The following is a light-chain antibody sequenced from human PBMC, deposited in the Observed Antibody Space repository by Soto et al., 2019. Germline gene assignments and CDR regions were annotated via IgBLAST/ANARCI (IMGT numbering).Light chain of an antibody. CDR2: GAF. Sequence: EVVLTQSPGTLSLSPGDGATLSCSASQTVNTNYLIWYQQRPGQAPSLLIYGAFSRAPGIPDRFRGSGSGTDFTLTISRLEPEDFAVDYGQLYCDSRWTFGQGTK. J-gene: IGKJ1*01. CDR3: QLYCDSRWT. CDR1: QTVNTNY. V-gene: IGKV3-20*01.